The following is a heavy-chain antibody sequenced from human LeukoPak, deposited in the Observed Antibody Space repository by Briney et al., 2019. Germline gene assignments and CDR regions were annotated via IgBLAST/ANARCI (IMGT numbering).Heavy chain of an antibody. V-gene: IGHV3-23*01. CDR1: GFTFSSYA. CDR3: AREIGFSSSWYYGRHYFDY. J-gene: IGHJ4*02. D-gene: IGHD6-13*01. CDR2: ISGSGGCT. Sequence: PGGSLRLSCAASGFTFSSYAMSWVRQAPGKGPEWVSAISGSGGCTYYADSVKGRFTISRDNSKNTLYLQMNSLRAEDTAVYYCAREIGFSSSWYYGRHYFDYWGQGTLVTVSS.